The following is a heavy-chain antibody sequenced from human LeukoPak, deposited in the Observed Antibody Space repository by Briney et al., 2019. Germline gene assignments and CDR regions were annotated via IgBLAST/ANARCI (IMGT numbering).Heavy chain of an antibody. Sequence: GGSLRLSCAASGFTFSSYAMSWVRQAPGKGLEWVSTISASGGSTYYADSVKGRFTISRDNSKNTLYLQMNSQRAEDTAVYYCAKGIKSFGYWGQGTLVTVSS. CDR1: GFTFSSYA. D-gene: IGHD3-10*01. J-gene: IGHJ4*02. V-gene: IGHV3-23*01. CDR3: AKGIKSFGY. CDR2: ISASGGST.